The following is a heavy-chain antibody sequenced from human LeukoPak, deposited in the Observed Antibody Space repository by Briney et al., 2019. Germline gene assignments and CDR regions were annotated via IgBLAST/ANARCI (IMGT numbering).Heavy chain of an antibody. V-gene: IGHV4-38-2*01. D-gene: IGHD1-1*01. Sequence: SETLSLTCVVSGYSISNDYYWGWIRHLPGTGLEWIGNIYHSGGSYYNPSLKSRVTILVDTSKNQFSLKLSSVTAADTAVYYCAKAGTTGIHHWFDPWGQGNLVTVSS. CDR2: IYHSGGS. CDR1: GYSISNDYY. J-gene: IGHJ5*02. CDR3: AKAGTTGIHHWFDP.